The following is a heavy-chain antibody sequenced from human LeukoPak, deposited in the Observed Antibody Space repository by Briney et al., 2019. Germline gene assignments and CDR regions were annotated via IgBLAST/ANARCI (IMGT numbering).Heavy chain of an antibody. CDR3: ARDEQDSSSWYARWFDP. CDR1: GGTFISLT. CDR2: IIPIFNTP. V-gene: IGHV1-69*13. J-gene: IGHJ5*02. D-gene: IGHD6-13*01. Sequence: ASVKVSCKASGGTFISLTISWVRQAPGQGLEWMGGIIPIFNTPHYAQTFQGRVTITADESTSTAYMELNSLRSDDTAVYYCARDEQDSSSWYARWFDPWGQGTLVTVSS.